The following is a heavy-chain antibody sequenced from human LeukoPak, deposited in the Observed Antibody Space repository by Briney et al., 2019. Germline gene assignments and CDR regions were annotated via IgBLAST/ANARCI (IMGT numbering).Heavy chain of an antibody. CDR3: ATYSSSWYFFDY. V-gene: IGHV4-39*01. CDR2: IFYSGTT. J-gene: IGHJ4*02. CDR1: GDSISSSSYY. Sequence: SETLSLTCTVSGDSISSSSYYWGWIRQPPGKGREWLGSIFYSGTTSYNPSRKRRVTISVDTSKNQLSLKLSSVTAADTAVFYCATYSSSWYFFDYWGQGTLVTVSS. D-gene: IGHD6-13*01.